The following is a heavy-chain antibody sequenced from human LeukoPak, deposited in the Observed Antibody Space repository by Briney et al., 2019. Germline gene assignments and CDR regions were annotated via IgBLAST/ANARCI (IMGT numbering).Heavy chain of an antibody. V-gene: IGHV3-30*02. CDR2: IRYDESNK. J-gene: IGHJ4*02. CDR1: GFTFSSYS. D-gene: IGHD1-26*01. CDR3: ARWGLGPSFDY. Sequence: GGSLRLSCAASGFTFSSYSMNWVRQAPGKGLEWVAFIRYDESNKDYADSVKGRFTISRDTSKNTLYLQMNSLRAEDTAMYYCARWGLGPSFDYWGQGTRVTVSS.